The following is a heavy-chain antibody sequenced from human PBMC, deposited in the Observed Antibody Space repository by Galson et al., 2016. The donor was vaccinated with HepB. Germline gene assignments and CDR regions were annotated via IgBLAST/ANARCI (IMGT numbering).Heavy chain of an antibody. J-gene: IGHJ4*02. CDR1: GFTFSSHG. Sequence: LRLSCAASGFTFSSHGMHWVRQAPGKGLEWMGVISYDGNKKFYADSEKGRFTISRDNSKSTVYLQMDSLRAEDTAVYYCVKGGVIIPLDYWGLGTLVTVSP. CDR3: VKGGVIIPLDY. CDR2: ISYDGNKK. V-gene: IGHV3-30*18. D-gene: IGHD3-10*01.